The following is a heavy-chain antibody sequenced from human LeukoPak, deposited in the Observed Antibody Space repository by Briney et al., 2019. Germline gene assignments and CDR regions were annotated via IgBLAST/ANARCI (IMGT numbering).Heavy chain of an antibody. J-gene: IGHJ5*02. Sequence: ASVKVSCKTAGYSFTGYYMHWVRQAPGQGLEWMGWINPNSGGTSSAQKFQGRVTMTRDTSISTVYMEVSWLTSDDTAIYYCARADRLHGGPYLIGPWGQGTLVTVSS. CDR3: ARADRLHGGPYLIGP. CDR1: GYSFTGYY. V-gene: IGHV1-2*02. D-gene: IGHD2-21*01. CDR2: INPNSGGT.